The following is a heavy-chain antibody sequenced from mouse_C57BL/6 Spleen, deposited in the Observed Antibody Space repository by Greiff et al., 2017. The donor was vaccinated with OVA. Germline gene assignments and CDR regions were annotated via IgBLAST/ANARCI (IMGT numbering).Heavy chain of an antibody. Sequence: EVQLVESGGDLVKPGGSLKLSCAASGFTFSSYGMSWVRQTPDKRLEWVATISSGGSYTYYPDSVKGRFTISRDNAKNTLYLQMSSLKSEDTAMYYCARHDGYEDYWGQGTSVTVSS. CDR2: ISSGGSYT. D-gene: IGHD2-2*01. CDR3: ARHDGYEDY. J-gene: IGHJ4*01. V-gene: IGHV5-6*01. CDR1: GFTFSSYG.